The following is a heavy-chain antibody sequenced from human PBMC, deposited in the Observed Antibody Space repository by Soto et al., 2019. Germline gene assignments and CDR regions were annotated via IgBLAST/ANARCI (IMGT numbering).Heavy chain of an antibody. Sequence: GASVKVSCKTSGYTFTSYYLNWVRQAPGRGLEWVGWINPKTGDTNNAQKFQGRVTMTTDTSISTGYMELSGLKSDDTAVYYCVTGARLGRWGQGTRVTVSS. CDR3: VTGARLGR. D-gene: IGHD6-6*01. CDR2: INPKTGDT. V-gene: IGHV1-2*02. CDR1: GYTFTSYY. J-gene: IGHJ4*02.